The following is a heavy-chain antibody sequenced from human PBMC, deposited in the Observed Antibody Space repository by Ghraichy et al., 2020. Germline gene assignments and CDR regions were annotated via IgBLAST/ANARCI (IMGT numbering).Heavy chain of an antibody. Sequence: ASVKVSCKASGSTFTDYYIHWVRQAPGQGLEWMEWINPNSGGTKFAQKFQGRVTMTRDTSISTAYMELSRLRSDDTALYYCARVAQSQTSWGRGTLVTVSS. CDR1: GSTFTDYY. CDR2: INPNSGGT. CDR3: ARVAQSQTS. V-gene: IGHV1-2*02. J-gene: IGHJ4*02.